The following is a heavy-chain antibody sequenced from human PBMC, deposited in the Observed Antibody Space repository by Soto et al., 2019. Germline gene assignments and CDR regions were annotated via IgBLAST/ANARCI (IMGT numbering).Heavy chain of an antibody. D-gene: IGHD3-10*01. J-gene: IGHJ4*02. CDR3: AKDLLWFGELADY. V-gene: IGHV3-23*01. Sequence: EVQLLESGGGLVQPGGSLRLSCAASGFTFSSYAMSWVRQAPGKGLEWVSAISGSGGSTYYADSVKGRFTISRDNSKNTLYLQMNSLRAEDTAVHYCAKDLLWFGELADYWGQGTLVTVSS. CDR2: ISGSGGST. CDR1: GFTFSSYA.